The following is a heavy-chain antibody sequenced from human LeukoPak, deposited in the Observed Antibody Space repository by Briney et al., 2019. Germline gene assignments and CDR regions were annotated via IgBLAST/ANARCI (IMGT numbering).Heavy chain of an antibody. V-gene: IGHV6-1*01. CDR1: GDSVSSSSVA. CDR2: TYYRSQWYV. CDR3: AREREHSFDY. D-gene: IGHD1/OR15-1a*01. J-gene: IGHJ4*02. Sequence: TSQTLSLTCAISGDSVSSSSVAWNWLRQTPSRGPEWLVRTYYRSQWYVESAVSVRGRISINADTSKNQFSLQLNSVSPEDTAVYYCAREREHSFDYWGQGTLVTVSS.